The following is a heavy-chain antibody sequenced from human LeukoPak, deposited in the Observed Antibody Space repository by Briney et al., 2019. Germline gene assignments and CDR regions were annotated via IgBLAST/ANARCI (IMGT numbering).Heavy chain of an antibody. D-gene: IGHD7-27*01. J-gene: IGHJ4*02. CDR3: ARLQLGFDY. Sequence: SETLSLTCTVSGGSISSYYWSWIRQPPGKGLEWIGYIYYSGSTNYNPSLKSRVTISVDTSKNQFSLKLSSVTAADTAVYYCARLQLGFDYWGQGTLVTVSS. CDR1: GGSISSYY. CDR2: IYYSGST. V-gene: IGHV4-59*08.